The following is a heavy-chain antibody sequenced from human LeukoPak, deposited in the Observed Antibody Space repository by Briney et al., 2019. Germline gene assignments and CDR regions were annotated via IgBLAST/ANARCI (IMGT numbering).Heavy chain of an antibody. J-gene: IGHJ4*02. D-gene: IGHD3-9*01. CDR1: GFTFSSYA. Sequence: GGSLRLSCAASGFTFSSYAMSWVRQAPGKGLEWVSAISGSGGSTYYADSVKGRFTISRDNSKNTLYLQMNSLRAEDRAVYYCAKANFDWLLETYYFDYWGQGTLVTVSS. CDR2: ISGSGGST. CDR3: AKANFDWLLETYYFDY. V-gene: IGHV3-23*01.